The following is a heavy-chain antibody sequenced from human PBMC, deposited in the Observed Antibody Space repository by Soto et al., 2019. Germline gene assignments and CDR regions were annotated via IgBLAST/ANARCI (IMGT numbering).Heavy chain of an antibody. V-gene: IGHV1-46*01. CDR3: ARGPREQQLAYYFDY. Sequence: GASVKVSCKASGYTFTSYYMHWVRQAPGQGLEWMGIINPSGGSTSYAQKFQGRVTMTRDTSTSTVYMELSSLRSEDTAVYYCARGPREQQLAYYFDYWGQGTLVTVSS. CDR2: INPSGGST. J-gene: IGHJ4*02. D-gene: IGHD6-13*01. CDR1: GYTFTSYY.